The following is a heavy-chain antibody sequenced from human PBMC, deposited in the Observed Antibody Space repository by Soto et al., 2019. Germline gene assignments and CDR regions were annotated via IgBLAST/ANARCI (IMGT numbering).Heavy chain of an antibody. CDR3: ARGMYCSSTSCYLAGADAFDI. V-gene: IGHV5-51*01. CDR2: IYPGDSDT. J-gene: IGHJ3*02. Sequence: GESLKISCKGSGYSFTSYWIGWVRQMPGKGLEWMGIIYPGDSDTRYSPSFQGQVTISADKSISTAYLQWSSLKASDTAMYYCARGMYCSSTSCYLAGADAFDIWGQGTMVTVSS. D-gene: IGHD2-2*01. CDR1: GYSFTSYW.